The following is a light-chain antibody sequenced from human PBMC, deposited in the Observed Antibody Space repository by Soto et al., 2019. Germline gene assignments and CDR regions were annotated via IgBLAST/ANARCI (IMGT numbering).Light chain of an antibody. CDR2: EVS. Sequence: QSALTQPASVSGSPGQSITISCTGTSSDVGGYKYVSWYQQHPGKAPKLMIYEVSNRPSGVSNRFSGSKSANTASLTISGLQAEDEAEYYCSSYTGSSTLVFGGGTKLTVL. V-gene: IGLV2-14*01. J-gene: IGLJ2*01. CDR1: SSDVGGYKY. CDR3: SSYTGSSTLV.